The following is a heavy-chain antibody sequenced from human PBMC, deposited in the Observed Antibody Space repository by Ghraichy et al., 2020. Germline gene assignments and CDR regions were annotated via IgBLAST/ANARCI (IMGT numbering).Heavy chain of an antibody. CDR1: GYTFTSYG. CDR2: ISAYNGNT. V-gene: IGHV1-18*01. CDR3: ARAAPLGYCSGGSCPHAEYFQH. J-gene: IGHJ1*01. Sequence: ASVKVSCKASGYTFTSYGISWVRQAPGQGLEWMGWISAYNGNTNYAQKLQGRVTMTTDTSTSTAYMELRSLRSDDTAVYYCARAAPLGYCSGGSCPHAEYFQHWGQGTLVTVSS. D-gene: IGHD2-15*01.